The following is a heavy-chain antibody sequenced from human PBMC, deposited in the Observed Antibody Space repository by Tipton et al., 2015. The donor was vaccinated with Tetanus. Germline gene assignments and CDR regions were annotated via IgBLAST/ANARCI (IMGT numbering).Heavy chain of an antibody. CDR1: GFTFSDYA. CDR2: ISGSGGST. V-gene: IGHV3-23*01. CDR3: AKGKKWGWDGTFWHFDL. J-gene: IGHJ2*01. Sequence: SLRLSCATSGFTFSDYAMNWVRQAPGKGLEWVSSISGSGGSTYSADSVKGRFTISRDYSRNTVHLQINSLRIEDTARYYCAKGKKWGWDGTFWHFDLWGRGTLVTVSS. D-gene: IGHD1-26*01.